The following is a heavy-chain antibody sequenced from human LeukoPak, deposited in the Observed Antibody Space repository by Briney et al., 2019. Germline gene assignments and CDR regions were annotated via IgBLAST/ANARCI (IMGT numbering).Heavy chain of an antibody. V-gene: IGHV3-21*01. CDR1: GFTFSSYS. Sequence: GGSLRLSCAASGFTFSSYSMNWVRQAPGKGLEWVSSISSSSYIYYADSVKGRFTISRDNAKNSLYLQMNSLRAEDTAVYYCARVAEYSSSFDYWGQGTLVTVSS. CDR2: ISSSSYI. D-gene: IGHD6-6*01. J-gene: IGHJ4*02. CDR3: ARVAEYSSSFDY.